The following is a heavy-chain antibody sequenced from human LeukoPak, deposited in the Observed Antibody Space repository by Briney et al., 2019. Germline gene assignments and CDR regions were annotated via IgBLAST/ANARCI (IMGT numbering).Heavy chain of an antibody. CDR3: ARDLRSGYGSGSEYYYYYYMDV. CDR1: GGSISSGSYY. Sequence: SETLSLTCIVSGGSISSGSYYWSWIRQPAGKGLEWIGRIYTSGSTNYNPSLKSRVTISVDTSKNQFSLKLSSVTAADTAVYYCARDLRSGYGSGSEYYYYYYMDVWGKGTTVTVSS. J-gene: IGHJ6*03. D-gene: IGHD3-10*01. CDR2: IYTSGST. V-gene: IGHV4-61*02.